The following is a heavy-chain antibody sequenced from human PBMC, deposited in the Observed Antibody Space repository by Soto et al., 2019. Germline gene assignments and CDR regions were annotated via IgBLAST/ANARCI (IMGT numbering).Heavy chain of an antibody. J-gene: IGHJ6*02. CDR2: IYYGGST. CDR3: ARGRGITMIAYGMDV. CDR1: GGSVSSFY. Sequence: PSETLSLTCTVSGGSVSSFYWSWIRHSPGKGLEWIGYIYYGGSTKYNPSLKSRVTISVDTSKNQFSLKLSSVTAADTAVYYCARGRGITMIAYGMDVWGQGTTVTVSS. V-gene: IGHV4-59*02. D-gene: IGHD3-22*01.